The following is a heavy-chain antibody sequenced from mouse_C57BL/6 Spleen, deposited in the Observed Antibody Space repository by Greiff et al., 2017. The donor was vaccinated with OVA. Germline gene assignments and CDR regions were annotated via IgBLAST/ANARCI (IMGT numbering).Heavy chain of an antibody. CDR2: INPNNGGN. V-gene: IGHV1-18*01. CDR3: ARSVYYYGSSSYWYFDV. CDR1: GYTFTDYN. Sequence: VHVKQSGPELVKPGDSVKIPCKASGYTFTDYNMDWVKQSHGKSLEWIGDINPNNGGNIYNQKFKGKATLTVDKSSSTAYRELRSLTSEDTAVYYCARSVYYYGSSSYWYFDVWGTGTTVTVSS. J-gene: IGHJ1*03. D-gene: IGHD1-1*01.